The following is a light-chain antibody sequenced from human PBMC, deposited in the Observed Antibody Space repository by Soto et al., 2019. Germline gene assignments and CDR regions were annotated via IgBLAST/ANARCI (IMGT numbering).Light chain of an antibody. V-gene: IGKV1-39*01. J-gene: IGKJ1*01. CDR3: QQSYSSPLT. Sequence: DIMLAQSPSSLSASVGDRFTITWGASQSISTYLNWYQQKPGTAPKLLIYASYTLQSGVPSRFSGRGSGSDFTLTISSLQPEDFATYSCQQSYSSPLTFAQGTKVDI. CDR1: QSISTY. CDR2: ASY.